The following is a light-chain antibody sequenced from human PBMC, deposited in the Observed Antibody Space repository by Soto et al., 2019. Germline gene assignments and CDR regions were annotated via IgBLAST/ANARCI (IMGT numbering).Light chain of an antibody. CDR2: GNS. CDR3: QSYDSSLSV. Sequence: QSVLTQPPSVSGAPGQRVTISCTGSSSNIGAGYDVHWYQQLPGTAPKLLIYGNSNRPSGVPDRFSGSKSGTSASLAITGLQAEDEAHYYCQSYDSSLSVFGGGTKVTVL. J-gene: IGLJ2*01. V-gene: IGLV1-40*01. CDR1: SSNIGAGYD.